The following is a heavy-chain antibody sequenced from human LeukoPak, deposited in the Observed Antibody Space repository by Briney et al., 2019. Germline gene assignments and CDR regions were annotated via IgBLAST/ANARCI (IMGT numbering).Heavy chain of an antibody. J-gene: IGHJ3*02. Sequence: GGSLRLSCAASGFSFSTSWMTWVRQAPGKGLEWVSRINGDGTSTIYADSVKGRFTISRDNAKSTVYLQMNSLRAEDTAVYYCARTGSGGDLDIWGQGTMVTVSS. D-gene: IGHD2-15*01. CDR2: INGDGTST. CDR3: ARTGSGGDLDI. CDR1: GFSFSTSW. V-gene: IGHV3-74*01.